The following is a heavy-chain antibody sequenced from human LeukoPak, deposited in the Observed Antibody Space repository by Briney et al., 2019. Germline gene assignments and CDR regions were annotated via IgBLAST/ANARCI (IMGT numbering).Heavy chain of an antibody. CDR2: IGTNHDT. D-gene: IGHD6-6*01. Sequence: GGSLRLSCVASGFSVATYDMYWVRQAAGRGLEWVSAIGTNHDTYYLGSVKGRFTISRENAKNSFYLQMNYLRVEDTAVYYCTREWRGIASHYDGMDVWGQGATVTVSS. V-gene: IGHV3-13*01. J-gene: IGHJ6*02. CDR3: TREWRGIASHYDGMDV. CDR1: GFSVATYD.